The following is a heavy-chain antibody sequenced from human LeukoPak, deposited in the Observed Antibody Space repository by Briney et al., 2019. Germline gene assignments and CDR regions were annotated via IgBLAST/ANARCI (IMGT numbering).Heavy chain of an antibody. V-gene: IGHV4-30-4*01. CDR1: GASISSATYY. J-gene: IGHJ5*02. CDR3: ARDRLRSVSWFDP. Sequence: SETLSLTCTVSGASISSATYYWNWIRQPPGKGLEWIGYISYSGSTYYSPSLKSRVTISVDTSKSQFSLKLTSVTAADTAVYYCARDRLRSVSWFDPWGQGILVTVSS. CDR2: ISYSGST.